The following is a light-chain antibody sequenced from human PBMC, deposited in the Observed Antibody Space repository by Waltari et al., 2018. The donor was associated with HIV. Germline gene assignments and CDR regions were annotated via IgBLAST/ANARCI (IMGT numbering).Light chain of an antibody. Sequence: QSALTQPPSASGSPGQSVTISCPGTSRDVGAYKYVSWYQQHPGKAPKRVICEVSKRPSGVPDRFSGSKSGNTASLTVSGLQAEDEADYYCTSYGGSNNVLFGGGTKLTVL. CDR3: TSYGGSNNVL. CDR2: EVS. J-gene: IGLJ2*01. V-gene: IGLV2-8*01. CDR1: SRDVGAYKY.